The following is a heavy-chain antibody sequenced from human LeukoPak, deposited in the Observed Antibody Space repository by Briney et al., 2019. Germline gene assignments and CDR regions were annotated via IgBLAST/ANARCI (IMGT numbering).Heavy chain of an antibody. CDR3: ACLTTADAFDI. V-gene: IGHV1-2*02. Sequence: ASVKVSCKASGYTFTGYYMHWVRQAPGQGLEWMGWINPNSGGTKYAQKFQGRVTMTRDTSISTAYMELSRLRSDDTAVYYCACLTTADAFDIWGQGTMVTVSS. D-gene: IGHD3-22*01. CDR1: GYTFTGYY. J-gene: IGHJ3*02. CDR2: INPNSGGT.